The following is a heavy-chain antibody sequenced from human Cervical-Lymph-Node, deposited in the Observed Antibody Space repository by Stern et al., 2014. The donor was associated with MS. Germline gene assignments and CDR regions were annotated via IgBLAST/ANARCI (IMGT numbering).Heavy chain of an antibody. V-gene: IGHV3-30*04. CDR2: ISYDGRDK. Sequence: VQLLGSGGGVVQPGRSLRLSCAASGFVFRRYALHWVRQAPGKGLEWLALISYDGRDKYYTDSVKGRFTVSRDNSNNTVDLEMNSLRLEDTAVYYCAKGGSGSYLDWGQGSLVTVSS. CDR3: AKGGSGSYLD. J-gene: IGHJ4*02. D-gene: IGHD1-26*01. CDR1: GFVFRRYA.